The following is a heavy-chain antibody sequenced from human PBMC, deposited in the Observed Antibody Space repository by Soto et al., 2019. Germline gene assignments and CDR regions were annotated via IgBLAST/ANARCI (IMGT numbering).Heavy chain of an antibody. J-gene: IGHJ4*02. CDR1: GFTFSDYA. D-gene: IGHD3-10*01. Sequence: GSSLRLSCAASGFTFSDYAMTWGRQAPGKGLEWVSSISGSGGSTYYAESVKGRFTISKDNSKNTLYLQMHSLRAEDTAVYYCAKDRGGVLAPSYFDNWGQGTLVTLSS. CDR2: ISGSGGST. V-gene: IGHV3-23*01. CDR3: AKDRGGVLAPSYFDN.